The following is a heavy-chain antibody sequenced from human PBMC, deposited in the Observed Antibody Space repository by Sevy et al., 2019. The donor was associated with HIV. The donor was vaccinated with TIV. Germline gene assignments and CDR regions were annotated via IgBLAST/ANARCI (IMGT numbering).Heavy chain of an antibody. Sequence: GGSLRLSCAASGFTFSTYAMNWVRQAPGKGLEWVSSISNNGATTYYKDSVKDRFTISRDTSKNMLYLQLNSLRTEDTAVYYCANLEDSSFPLDFWGQGTLVTVSS. CDR1: GFTFSTYA. CDR2: ISNNGATT. D-gene: IGHD2-15*01. CDR3: ANLEDSSFPLDF. J-gene: IGHJ4*02. V-gene: IGHV3-23*01.